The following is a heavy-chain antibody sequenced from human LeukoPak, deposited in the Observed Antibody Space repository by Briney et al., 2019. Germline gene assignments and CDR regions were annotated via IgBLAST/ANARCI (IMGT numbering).Heavy chain of an antibody. CDR1: GYSISSGYY. J-gene: IGHJ6*03. D-gene: IGHD6-13*01. CDR2: IYTSGST. Sequence: PSETLSLTCAVSGYSISSGYYWGWIRQPAGKGLEWIGRIYTSGSTNYNPSLKSRVTMSVDTSKNQFSLKLSSVTAADTAVYYCASFPVSSSWAYYYYYMDVWGKGTTVTVSS. CDR3: ASFPVSSSWAYYYYYMDV. V-gene: IGHV4-4*07.